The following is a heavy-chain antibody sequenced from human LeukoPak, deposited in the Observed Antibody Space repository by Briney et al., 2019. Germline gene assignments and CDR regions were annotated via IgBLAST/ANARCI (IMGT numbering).Heavy chain of an antibody. CDR1: GGSISSYY. Sequence: MTSETLSLTCTVSGGSISSYYWSWLRQPPGKGLEWIGYIYYSGSTNYNPSLKSRVTISVDTSKNQFSLKLSSVTAADTAVYYCAGGDYYGSGSPLDYWGQGTLVTVSS. J-gene: IGHJ4*02. CDR2: IYYSGST. V-gene: IGHV4-59*08. CDR3: AGGDYYGSGSPLDY. D-gene: IGHD3-10*01.